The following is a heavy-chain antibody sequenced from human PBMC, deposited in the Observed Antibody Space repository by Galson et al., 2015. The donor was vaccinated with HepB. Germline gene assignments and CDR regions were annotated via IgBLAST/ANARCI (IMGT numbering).Heavy chain of an antibody. Sequence: SLRLSCAASGFTFSSYAMHWVRQAPGKGLEWVAVISYDGSNKYYADSVKGRFTFSRDNSKNTLYLQMNSLRAEDTAVYYCARDGRYYYDSSDYLSPVLDYWGQGTLVTVSS. CDR2: ISYDGSNK. D-gene: IGHD3-22*01. CDR1: GFTFSSYA. V-gene: IGHV3-30*04. J-gene: IGHJ4*02. CDR3: ARDGRYYYDSSDYLSPVLDY.